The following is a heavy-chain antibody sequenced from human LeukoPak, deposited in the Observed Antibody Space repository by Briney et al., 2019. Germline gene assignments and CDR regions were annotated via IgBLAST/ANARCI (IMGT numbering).Heavy chain of an antibody. CDR2: IYTSGST. V-gene: IGHV4-61*02. D-gene: IGHD6-6*01. J-gene: IGHJ6*03. CDR1: GGSISSGSYY. CDR3: ASSSIYYYMDV. Sequence: SETLSLTCTVSGGSISSGSYYWSWIRQPAGKGLEWIGRIYTSGSTNYNPSLKSRVTISVDTSKNQFSLKLSSVTAADTAVHYCASSSIYYYMDVWGKGTTVTVSS.